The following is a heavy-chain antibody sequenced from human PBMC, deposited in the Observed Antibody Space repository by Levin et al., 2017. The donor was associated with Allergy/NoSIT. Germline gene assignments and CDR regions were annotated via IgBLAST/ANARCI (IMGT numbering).Heavy chain of an antibody. Sequence: SETLSLTCTVSGGSISSGDYYWSWIRQPPGKGLEWIGYIYYSGSTYYNPSLKSRVTISVDTSKNQFSLKLSSVTAADTAVYYCARDQAIGVQPGDYYGMDVWGQGTTVTVSS. D-gene: IGHD3-22*01. CDR1: GGSISSGDYY. CDR2: IYYSGST. J-gene: IGHJ6*02. V-gene: IGHV4-30-4*01. CDR3: ARDQAIGVQPGDYYGMDV.